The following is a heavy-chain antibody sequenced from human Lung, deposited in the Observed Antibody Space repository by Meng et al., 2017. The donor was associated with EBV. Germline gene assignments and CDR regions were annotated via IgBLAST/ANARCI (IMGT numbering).Heavy chain of an antibody. CDR2: IYHSGST. J-gene: IGHJ4*02. CDR1: GGSISSSAG. V-gene: IGHV4-4*02. Sequence: VELQGSGPGLVTPSGTLSRTCAVSGGSISSSAGWCWRRQPPGKGLEWIGEIYHSGSTNYNPSLKSRVTISVDKSKNQFSLKLSSVTAADTAVYYCARVCEVCLDYWGQGTLVTVFS. CDR3: ARVCEVCLDY. D-gene: IGHD5/OR15-5a*01.